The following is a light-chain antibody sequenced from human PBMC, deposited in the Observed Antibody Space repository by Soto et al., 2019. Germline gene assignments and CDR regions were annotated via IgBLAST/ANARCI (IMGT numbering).Light chain of an antibody. Sequence: QSVLTQPPSASGTPGQRVTISCSGSSSSIGSNYVYWYQQIPGTAPKLLIYRNNQRPSGVPDRFSGSKSGTSASLAISGLRSEDEADYYCAAWDDSLSGYVFGTGTKLTVL. V-gene: IGLV1-47*01. CDR3: AAWDDSLSGYV. J-gene: IGLJ1*01. CDR2: RNN. CDR1: SSSIGSNY.